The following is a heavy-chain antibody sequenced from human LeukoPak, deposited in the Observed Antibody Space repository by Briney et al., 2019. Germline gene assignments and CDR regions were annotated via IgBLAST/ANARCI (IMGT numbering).Heavy chain of an antibody. CDR1: GVSFSGYY. Sequence: SETLSLTCAVYGVSFSGYYWSWVRQPPGKGLEWIGEINHSGSSNYNPSLKSRVTISVDTSKNQFSLKLSSVTAADTAVYYCAISSSWYLVYYYGMDVWGQGTTVTASS. CDR2: INHSGSS. J-gene: IGHJ6*02. V-gene: IGHV4-34*01. CDR3: AISSSWYLVYYYGMDV. D-gene: IGHD6-13*01.